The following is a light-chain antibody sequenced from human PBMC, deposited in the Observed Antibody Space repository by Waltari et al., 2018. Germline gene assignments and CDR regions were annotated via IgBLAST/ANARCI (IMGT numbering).Light chain of an antibody. J-gene: IGKJ1*01. CDR2: GAS. CDR3: QQYERSPGT. Sequence: EIVLTQSPGTLSLSPGERATLSCRASQSVSSGYLAWYQQKPGQAPRLLIYGASYRATGVPDRFSGSGSGTDFNLTISRLEPEDFAVYYCQQYERSPGTFGQGTNVEIK. V-gene: IGKV3-20*01. CDR1: QSVSSGY.